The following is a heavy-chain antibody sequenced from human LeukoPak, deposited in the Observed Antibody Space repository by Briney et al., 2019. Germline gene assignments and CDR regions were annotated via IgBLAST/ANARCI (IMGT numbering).Heavy chain of an antibody. J-gene: IGHJ4*02. V-gene: IGHV3-30-3*01. CDR1: GFTFSDYA. D-gene: IGHD4-23*01. CDR2: ISKDGSDK. Sequence: GRSLRLSCAASGFTFSDYAMHWIRQAPGKGLEWVAVISKDGSDKYYPGSVRGRFTISRDNSKNTIYLQMDSLRAEDTAVYYCARVGNAYYFDYWGQGTLVTVSS. CDR3: ARVGNAYYFDY.